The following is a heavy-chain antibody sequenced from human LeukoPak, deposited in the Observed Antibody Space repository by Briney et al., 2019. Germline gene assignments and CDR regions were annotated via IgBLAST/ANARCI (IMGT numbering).Heavy chain of an antibody. J-gene: IGHJ6*03. Sequence: SETLSLTCTVSGGSISSYYWSWIRQPAGKGLEWIGRIYTSGSTNYNPSLKSRVTISVDTSKNQFSLNLTSLTAADTAVYYCARDRKYYYHMDVWGKGTTVTVSS. V-gene: IGHV4-4*07. D-gene: IGHD1-14*01. CDR3: ARDRKYYYHMDV. CDR1: GGSISSYY. CDR2: IYTSGST.